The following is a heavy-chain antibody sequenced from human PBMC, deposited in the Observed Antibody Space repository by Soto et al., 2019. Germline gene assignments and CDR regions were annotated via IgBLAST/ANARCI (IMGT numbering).Heavy chain of an antibody. Sequence: GGSLRLSCAASGFTFSSYAMHWVRQAPGKGLEWVAVISYDGSNKYYADSVKGRFTISRDNSKNTLYLQMNSLRAEDTAVYYCARSSRDIVVVAATPYYYYGMDVWGQGTTVTVSS. CDR2: ISYDGSNK. J-gene: IGHJ6*02. CDR3: ARSSRDIVVVAATPYYYYGMDV. V-gene: IGHV3-30-3*01. D-gene: IGHD2-15*01. CDR1: GFTFSSYA.